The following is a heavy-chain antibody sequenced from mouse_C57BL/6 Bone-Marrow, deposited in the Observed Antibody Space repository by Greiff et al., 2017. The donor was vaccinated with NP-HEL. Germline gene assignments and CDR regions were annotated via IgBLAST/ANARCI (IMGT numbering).Heavy chain of an antibody. CDR2: INPNNGGT. D-gene: IGHD2-4*01. CDR1: GYTFTDYY. J-gene: IGHJ4*01. V-gene: IGHV1-26*01. CDR3: AEGADYGAMDY. Sequence: VQLQQSGPELVKPGASVKISCKASGYTFTDYYMNWVKQSHGKSLEWIGDINPNNGGTSYNQKFKGKATLTVDKSSSTAYMELRSLTSEDSAVYYCAEGADYGAMDYGGQGTSVTVSA.